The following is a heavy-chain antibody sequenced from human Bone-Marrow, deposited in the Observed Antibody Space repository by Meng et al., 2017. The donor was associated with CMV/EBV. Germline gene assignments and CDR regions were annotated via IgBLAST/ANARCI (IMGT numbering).Heavy chain of an antibody. J-gene: IGHJ6*02. CDR3: AKDGRRCSSTSCYRRIYDYYYGMDV. Sequence: GESLKISCAASGFTFSSYGMHWVRQAPGKGLEWVAFIRYDGSNKYYADSVKGRFTISRDNSKNTLYLQMNSLRAEDTAVDYCAKDGRRCSSTSCYRRIYDYYYGMDVWGQGTTVTVSS. CDR1: GFTFSSYG. CDR2: IRYDGSNK. V-gene: IGHV3-30*02. D-gene: IGHD2-2*02.